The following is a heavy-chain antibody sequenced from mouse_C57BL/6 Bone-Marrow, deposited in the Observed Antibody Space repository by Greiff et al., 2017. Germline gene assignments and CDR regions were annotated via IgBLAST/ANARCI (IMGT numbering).Heavy chain of an antibody. CDR3: ARRDYYGSTRAWFAY. D-gene: IGHD1-1*01. CDR2: IHPNSGST. Sequence: QVQLQQPGAELVKPGASVKLSCKASGYTFTRYWMHWVKQRPGQGLEWIGMIHPNSGSTNYNEKFKSKATLTVDKSSSTAYMQLSSLTSEDSAVYYCARRDYYGSTRAWFAYWGQGTLVTVSA. CDR1: GYTFTRYW. J-gene: IGHJ3*01. V-gene: IGHV1-64*01.